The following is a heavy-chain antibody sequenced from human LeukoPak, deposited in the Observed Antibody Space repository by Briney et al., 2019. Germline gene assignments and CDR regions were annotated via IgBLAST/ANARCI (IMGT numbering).Heavy chain of an antibody. V-gene: IGHV4-4*02. CDR1: GGSISSSNW. Sequence: SGTLSLTCAVSGGSISSSNWWSWVRPPPGKGLEWIGVIYHSGSTNYNPSLKSRVTISVDKSKNQFSLKLSSVTAADTAVYYCASGRITMVRGVIITGWFDPWGQGTLVTVSS. CDR3: ASGRITMVRGVIITGWFDP. CDR2: IYHSGST. D-gene: IGHD3-10*01. J-gene: IGHJ5*02.